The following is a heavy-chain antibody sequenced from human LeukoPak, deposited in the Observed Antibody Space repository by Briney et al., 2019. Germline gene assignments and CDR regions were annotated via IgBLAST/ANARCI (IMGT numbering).Heavy chain of an antibody. CDR3: ARASRTAAGTGYFDY. CDR1: GGSFATTTSY. J-gene: IGHJ4*02. V-gene: IGHV4-39*01. D-gene: IGHD6-13*01. CDR2: LSYSGST. Sequence: SETLSLTCTVSGGSFATTTSYWGWIRQPPGKGLEWIGSLSYSGSTDYNPSFKSRVTISEDTSKKQFSLRLSSVTAADTAVYYCARASRTAAGTGYFDYWGQGTLVTVSS.